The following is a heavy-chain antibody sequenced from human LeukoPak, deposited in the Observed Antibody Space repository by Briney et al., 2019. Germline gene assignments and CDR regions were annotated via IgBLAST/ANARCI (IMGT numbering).Heavy chain of an antibody. CDR3: ARRRAVPGFYYFDY. D-gene: IGHD2/OR15-2a*01. Sequence: SETLSLTCAVYGGSFSGYYWSWIRQPPGKGLEWIGEINHSGSTNYNPSLKSRVTISVDTSKNQFSLKLSSVTAADTAVYYCARRRAVPGFYYFDYWGQGALVTVSS. V-gene: IGHV4-34*01. J-gene: IGHJ4*02. CDR1: GGSFSGYY. CDR2: INHSGST.